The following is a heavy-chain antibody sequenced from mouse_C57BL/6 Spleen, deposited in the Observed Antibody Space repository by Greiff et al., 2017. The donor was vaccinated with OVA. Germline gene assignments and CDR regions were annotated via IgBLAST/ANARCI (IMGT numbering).Heavy chain of an antibody. CDR2: INPYNGGT. CDR3: ARFTTDYYAMDY. J-gene: IGHJ4*01. Sequence: EVQLQQSGPVLVKPGASVKMSCKASGYTFTDYYMNWVKQSHGKSLEWIGVINPYNGGTSYNQKFKGKATLTVDKSSSTAYMELNSLTSEDSAVYYCARFTTDYYAMDYWGQGTSVTVSS. D-gene: IGHD1-1*01. V-gene: IGHV1-19*01. CDR1: GYTFTDYY.